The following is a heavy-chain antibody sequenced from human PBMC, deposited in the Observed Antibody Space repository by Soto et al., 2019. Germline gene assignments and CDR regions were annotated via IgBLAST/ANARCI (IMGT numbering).Heavy chain of an antibody. Sequence: ASVKVSCQASGYTFTSYDINWVRQATGQGLEWMGWMNPNSGNTGYAQKFQGRVTMTRKTSISTAYMELGSLRSEDTAVYYCAGMYSSSPGYYYSYMDVWGKGTTVTVSS. D-gene: IGHD6-6*01. J-gene: IGHJ6*03. CDR3: AGMYSSSPGYYYSYMDV. V-gene: IGHV1-8*01. CDR2: MNPNSGNT. CDR1: GYTFTSYD.